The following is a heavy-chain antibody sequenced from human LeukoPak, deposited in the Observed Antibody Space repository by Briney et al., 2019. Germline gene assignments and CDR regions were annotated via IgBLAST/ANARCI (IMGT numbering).Heavy chain of an antibody. V-gene: IGHV3-74*01. D-gene: IGHD3-10*01. J-gene: IGHJ4*02. CDR2: ISTDGSNT. CDR3: ASVLWFGGIFFDY. Sequence: GGSLRLSCAASGFTFSSYSMNWVRQAPGKGLVWVSRISTDGSNTNYADSVMGRFTISRDNAKNTLYLQMNSLRAEDTAVYFCASVLWFGGIFFDYWGQGTLVTVSS. CDR1: GFTFSSYS.